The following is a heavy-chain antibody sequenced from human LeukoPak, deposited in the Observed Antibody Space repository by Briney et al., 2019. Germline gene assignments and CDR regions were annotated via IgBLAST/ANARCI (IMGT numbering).Heavy chain of an antibody. CDR2: IYHSGST. CDR3: ARVPILEWLTSSYYFDY. J-gene: IGHJ4*02. CDR1: GYSISSGYY. D-gene: IGHD3-3*01. Sequence: SETLSLTCTVSGYSISSGYYWGWIRQPPGKGLEWIGSIYHSGSTYYNPSLKSRVTISVDTSKNQFSLKLSSVTAADTAVYYCARVPILEWLTSSYYFDYWGQGTLVTVSS. V-gene: IGHV4-38-2*02.